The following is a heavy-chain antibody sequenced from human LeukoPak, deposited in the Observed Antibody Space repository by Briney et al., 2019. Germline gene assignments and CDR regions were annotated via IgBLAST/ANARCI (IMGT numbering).Heavy chain of an antibody. J-gene: IGHJ4*02. Sequence: SETLSLTCTVSGDSISSYYWSWIRQPPGKGLEWIGYIYYSGNTNSNPSLKSRVTISLDTSKNQFSLRLSSVTAADTAVYYCARRVAVKLRYYFDYWGQGALVTVSS. CDR1: GDSISSYY. CDR3: ARRVAVKLRYYFDY. D-gene: IGHD4-17*01. CDR2: IYYSGNT. V-gene: IGHV4-59*08.